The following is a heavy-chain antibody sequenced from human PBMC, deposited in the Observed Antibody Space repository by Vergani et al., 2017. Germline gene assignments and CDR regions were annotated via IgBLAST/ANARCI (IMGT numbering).Heavy chain of an antibody. V-gene: IGHV4-39*01. CDR3: ARRKAAAANFNS. CDR2: IYYSGST. Sequence: QLQLQESGPGLVKPSETLSLTCTVSGGCISSSSYYWGWIRQPPGKGLEWIGSIYYSGSTYYNPSLKSRFTISVDTSKNQSSLKLSSVTAADTAVYYCARRKAAAANFNSWGQGTRVTVSS. J-gene: IGHJ4*02. D-gene: IGHD6-13*01. CDR1: GGCISSSSYY.